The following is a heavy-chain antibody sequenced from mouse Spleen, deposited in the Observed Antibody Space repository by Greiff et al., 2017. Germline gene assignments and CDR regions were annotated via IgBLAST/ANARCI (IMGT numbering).Heavy chain of an antibody. V-gene: IGHV1-42*01. CDR3: ARGGSQVLYYYAMDY. CDR2: INPSTGGT. CDR1: GYSFTGYY. J-gene: IGHJ4*01. Sequence: EVQLQQSGPELVKPGASVKISCKASGYSFTGYYMNWVKQSPEKSLEWIGEINPSTGGTTYNQKFKAKATLTVDKSSSTAYMQLKSLTSEDSAVYYCARGGSQVLYYYAMDYWGQGTSVTVSS.